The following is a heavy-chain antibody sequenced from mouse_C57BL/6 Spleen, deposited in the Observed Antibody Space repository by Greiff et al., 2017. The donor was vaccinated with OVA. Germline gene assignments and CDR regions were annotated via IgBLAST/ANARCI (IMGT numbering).Heavy chain of an antibody. CDR2: INPSTGGT. CDR3: ARRRGYDGYYWFAY. CDR1: GYSFTGYY. J-gene: IGHJ3*01. D-gene: IGHD2-3*01. Sequence: EVQLQQSGPELVKPGASVKISCKASGYSFTGYYMNWVKQSPEKSLEWIGEINPSTGGTTYNQKFKAKATLTVDKSSSTAYMQLKSLTSEDSAVYDCARRRGYDGYYWFAYWGQGTLVTVSA. V-gene: IGHV1-42*01.